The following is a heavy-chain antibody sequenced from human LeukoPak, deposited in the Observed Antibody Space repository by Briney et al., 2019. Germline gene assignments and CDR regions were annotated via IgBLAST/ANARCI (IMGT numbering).Heavy chain of an antibody. Sequence: SETLSLTSTVSGVSINSHYLKWIRQPPGKGLEYIGDIHASGRTNYNPSLKSRVTMSVDTSKSQFSLKLSSVTAANTAVYYCFASPNQDFFNYWGQGPLVTVS. V-gene: IGHV4-4*09. CDR3: FASPNQDFFNY. CDR2: IHASGRT. CDR1: GVSINSHY. J-gene: IGHJ4*02.